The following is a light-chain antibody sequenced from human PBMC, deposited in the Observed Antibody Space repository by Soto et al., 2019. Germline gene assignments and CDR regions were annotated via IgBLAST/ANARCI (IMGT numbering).Light chain of an antibody. Sequence: EIVMTQSPATLSVAPGDRATLSRRASQSISSSLAWYQQKPGQSPRLLIYGASTRATGVPARFGGSGSGTEFTLTISSLQSEDFAVYYCQQDFEWPRTFGQGTKVEIK. CDR2: GAS. J-gene: IGKJ1*01. CDR1: QSISSS. CDR3: QQDFEWPRT. V-gene: IGKV3-15*01.